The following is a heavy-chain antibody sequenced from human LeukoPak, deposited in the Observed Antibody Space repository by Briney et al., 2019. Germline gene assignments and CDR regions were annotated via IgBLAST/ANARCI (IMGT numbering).Heavy chain of an antibody. CDR3: AKEAIIASAFDI. CDR2: ISWNSGSI. CDR1: GFTFDDYA. D-gene: IGHD6-13*01. Sequence: PGRSLRLSCAASGFTFDDYAMHWVGQAPGKGLEWVSGISWNSGSIGYADSVKGRFTISRDNAKNSLYLQMNSLRAEDMALYYCAKEAIIASAFDIWGQGTMVTVSS. J-gene: IGHJ3*02. V-gene: IGHV3-9*03.